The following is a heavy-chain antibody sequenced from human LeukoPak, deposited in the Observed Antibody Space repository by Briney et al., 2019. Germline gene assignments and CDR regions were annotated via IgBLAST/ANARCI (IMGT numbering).Heavy chain of an antibody. CDR1: GHTFTGYY. Sequence: ASVKVSCKASGHTFTGYYMHWVRQAPGQGLEWMGWINPNGGGTNYAQKFQGRVTMTRDTSISTDYMELSRLRSDDTAVYYCARDDLGYSNYEDAFDIWGQGTMVTVSS. CDR3: ARDDLGYSNYEDAFDI. CDR2: INPNGGGT. V-gene: IGHV1-2*02. D-gene: IGHD4-11*01. J-gene: IGHJ3*02.